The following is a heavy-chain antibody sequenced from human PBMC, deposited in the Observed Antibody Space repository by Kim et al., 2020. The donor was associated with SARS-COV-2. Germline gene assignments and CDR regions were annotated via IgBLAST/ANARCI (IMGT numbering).Heavy chain of an antibody. J-gene: IGHJ4*02. Sequence: SQTLSLTCAVSGDSVSIYIWTWIRQSPSRGLEWLGRTYYTSKLYNDYAQSLKSRITIKPDTSKNQVSLQLNSVTPEDTAVYFCARGKFFEYWGQGTLVTVSS. CDR1: GDSVSIYI. CDR2: TYYTSKLYN. V-gene: IGHV6-1*01. CDR3: ARGKFFEY.